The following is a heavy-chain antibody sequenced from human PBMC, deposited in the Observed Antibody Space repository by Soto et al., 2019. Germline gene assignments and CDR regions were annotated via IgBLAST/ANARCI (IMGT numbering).Heavy chain of an antibody. V-gene: IGHV3-23*01. CDR1: GFSFSNYA. CDR3: AKRIYCGSTSCPGAFDI. CDR2: LSTSGGST. D-gene: IGHD2-2*01. J-gene: IGHJ3*02. Sequence: GGSLRLSCAASGFSFSNYAMSWVRQAPGKGLEWVSTLSTSGGSTYYADSVKGRFTISRDSSTNTLFPQMNSLRAEDTAVYFCAKRIYCGSTSCPGAFDIWGQGTMVTVSS.